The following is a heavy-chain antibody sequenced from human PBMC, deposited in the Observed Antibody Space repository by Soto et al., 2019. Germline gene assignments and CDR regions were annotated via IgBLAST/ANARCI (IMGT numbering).Heavy chain of an antibody. D-gene: IGHD4-17*01. CDR3: GKDPNGDYVGGFEF. V-gene: IGHV3-23*01. J-gene: IGHJ3*01. CDR2: ISASGSRT. CDR1: GFIFYNYA. Sequence: HGGSLRLSCAASGFIFYNYAVSLVRQAPGKGLEWVSGISASGSRTFYADSVKGRFTVSRDFSKNTLSLQMDSLRAEDTAVYFCGKDPNGDYVGGFEFWGPGTMGTVSS.